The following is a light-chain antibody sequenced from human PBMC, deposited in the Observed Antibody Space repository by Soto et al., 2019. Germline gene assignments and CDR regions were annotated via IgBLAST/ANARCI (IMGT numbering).Light chain of an antibody. Sequence: EIVMTQPPATLSVSPGERANLSCSASQSVSRKLAWYQQTRGQAPRLLIYGASTRATGVPARFSGSGSGTEFTLTISNLQSEDFAVYYCQQYNNWPPWTFGQGTKVDI. V-gene: IGKV3-15*01. J-gene: IGKJ1*01. CDR3: QQYNNWPPWT. CDR2: GAS. CDR1: QSVSRK.